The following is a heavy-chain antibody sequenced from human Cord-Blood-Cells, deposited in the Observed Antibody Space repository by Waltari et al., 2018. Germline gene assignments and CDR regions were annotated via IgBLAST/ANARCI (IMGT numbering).Heavy chain of an antibody. CDR2: IYHSGST. CDR3: ARELGYYFDY. D-gene: IGHD7-27*01. J-gene: IGHJ4*02. Sequence: QLQLQSSGTGLVKPSQTLSLPCDVSAGPIRSRAYPWSWIRQPPGKGLEWIGYIYHSGSTDYNPSLKSRVTISVDRSKNQFSLKLSSGTAADTAVYYCARELGYYFDYWGQGTLVTVSS. V-gene: IGHV4-30-2*01. CDR1: AGPIRSRAYP.